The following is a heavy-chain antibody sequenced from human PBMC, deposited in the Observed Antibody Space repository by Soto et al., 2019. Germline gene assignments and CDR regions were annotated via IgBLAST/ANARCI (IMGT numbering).Heavy chain of an antibody. CDR2: IYYSGST. CDR3: ARAAHYSSPFRWFDP. J-gene: IGHJ5*02. CDR1: GGSISSGGYY. D-gene: IGHD6-13*01. Sequence: QVQLQESGPGLVKPSQTLSLTCTVSGGSISSGGYYWSWIRQHPGKGLEWIGYIYYSGSTYYNPSLKRRVTISVDTSKNQFSLKLSSVTAAATAVYYCARAAHYSSPFRWFDPWGQGTLVTVSS. V-gene: IGHV4-31*03.